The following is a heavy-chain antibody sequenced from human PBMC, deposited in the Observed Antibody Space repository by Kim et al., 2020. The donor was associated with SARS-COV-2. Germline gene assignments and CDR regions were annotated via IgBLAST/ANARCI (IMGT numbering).Heavy chain of an antibody. CDR1: GYTFTGYF. J-gene: IGHJ4*02. CDR3: ASSSASECDRSSGYAY. V-gene: IGHV1-2*02. D-gene: IGHD6-25*01. Sequence: ASVKVSCKASGYTFTGYFILWVRQAPGQGLEWMGWINSNSGGTNYAHKFQGRVTMTRDTSISTAYMELSTLRSDDTAVYYCASSSASECDRSSGYAYWGQGTLVTVSS. CDR2: INSNSGGT.